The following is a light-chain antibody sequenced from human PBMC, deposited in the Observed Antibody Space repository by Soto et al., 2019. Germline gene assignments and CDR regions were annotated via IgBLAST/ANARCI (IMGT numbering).Light chain of an antibody. CDR3: SSYTTSTTVV. Sequence: QSVLAQPASVSGYPGQSITISCTGTSSDVGGYNFVSWYQQHPGKAPKLMIYEVSSRPSGVSNRFSGSKSGNTASLTISGLQPEDEADYYCSSYTTSTTVVFGTGTKVTV. V-gene: IGLV2-14*03. CDR1: SSDVGGYNF. J-gene: IGLJ1*01. CDR2: EVS.